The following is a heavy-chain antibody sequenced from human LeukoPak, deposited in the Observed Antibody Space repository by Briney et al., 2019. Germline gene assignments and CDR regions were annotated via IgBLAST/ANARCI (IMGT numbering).Heavy chain of an antibody. Sequence: SETLSLTCAVYGGSFSDYYWSWIRQPPGKGLEWSGEINHSGSTNYNPSLKSRVTISVDTSKNQFSLKLSSVTAADTAVYYCARGSVDTAMVTALTPFDYWGQGTLVTVSS. J-gene: IGHJ4*02. D-gene: IGHD5-18*01. CDR3: ARGSVDTAMVTALTPFDY. CDR2: INHSGST. CDR1: GGSFSDYY. V-gene: IGHV4-34*01.